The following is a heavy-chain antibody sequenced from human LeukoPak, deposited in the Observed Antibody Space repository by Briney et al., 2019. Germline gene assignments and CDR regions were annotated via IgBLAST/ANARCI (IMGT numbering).Heavy chain of an antibody. D-gene: IGHD3-9*01. Sequence: QPGGSLGLSCVASGFTFSNYAMSWVRQAPGKGLEWVSAITGSGTNRYYADSLKGRFTTSRDNSKNTVFLQMNSLRHEDTAIYYCVIWGDYDVLTGYYVPDYWGQGTLVTVAS. CDR3: VIWGDYDVLTGYYVPDY. CDR2: ITGSGTNR. V-gene: IGHV3-23*01. J-gene: IGHJ4*02. CDR1: GFTFSNYA.